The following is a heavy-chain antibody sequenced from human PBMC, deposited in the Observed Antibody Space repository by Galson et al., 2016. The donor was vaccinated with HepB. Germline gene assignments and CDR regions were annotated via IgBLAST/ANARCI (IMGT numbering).Heavy chain of an antibody. CDR2: ISSSSSYT. V-gene: IGHV3-11*06. CDR1: GFNFSDYY. CDR3: AKSMLSSNFYYYGMDV. Sequence: SLRLSCAASGFNFSDYYMSWIRQAPGKGLEWVSYISSSSSYTNYADSVKGRFTTSRDNAKNSLYLQMNSLRAGDTAVYSCAKSMLSSNFYYYGMDVWGQGTTVTAS. J-gene: IGHJ6*02. D-gene: IGHD2-8*01.